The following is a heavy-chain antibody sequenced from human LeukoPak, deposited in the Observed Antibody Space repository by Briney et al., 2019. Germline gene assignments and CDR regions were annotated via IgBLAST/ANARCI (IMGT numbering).Heavy chain of an antibody. Sequence: PEGSLRLSCAASGFTFSSYAMSWVRQAPGKGLEWVSAISGSGGSTYYADSVKGRFTISRDNSKNTLYLQMNSLRAEDTAVYYCAKDYYDSSGYLYFDYWGQGTLVTVSS. D-gene: IGHD3-22*01. CDR2: ISGSGGST. J-gene: IGHJ4*02. V-gene: IGHV3-23*01. CDR1: GFTFSSYA. CDR3: AKDYYDSSGYLYFDY.